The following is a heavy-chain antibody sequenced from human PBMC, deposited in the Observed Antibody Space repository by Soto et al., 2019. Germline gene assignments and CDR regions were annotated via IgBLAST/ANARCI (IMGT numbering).Heavy chain of an antibody. CDR2: IYRTGST. Sequence: PSETLSLTCAVSGGSFTSNNWWTWVRQPPGQGLEWIGEIYRTGSTNYNPSLKSRVTISLDKSENQFSLKVTSLTAADTAVYYCASRDPGTSVNYWGQGTLVTVSS. CDR3: ASRDPGTSVNY. J-gene: IGHJ4*02. CDR1: GGSFTSNNW. D-gene: IGHD1-7*01. V-gene: IGHV4-4*02.